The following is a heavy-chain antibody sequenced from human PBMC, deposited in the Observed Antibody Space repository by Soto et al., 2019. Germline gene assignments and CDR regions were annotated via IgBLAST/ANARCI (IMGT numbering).Heavy chain of an antibody. J-gene: IGHJ5*02. CDR3: ARGARDSSGYYYRRWFDP. CDR1: GYTFTSYA. V-gene: IGHV1-3*01. Sequence: GASVKVSGKASGYTFTSYAMHWVRQAPGQRLEWMGWINAGNGNTKYSQKFQGRVTITRDTSASTAYMELSSLRSEDTTVYYCARGARDSSGYYYRRWFDPWGQGTLVTVSS. D-gene: IGHD3-22*01. CDR2: INAGNGNT.